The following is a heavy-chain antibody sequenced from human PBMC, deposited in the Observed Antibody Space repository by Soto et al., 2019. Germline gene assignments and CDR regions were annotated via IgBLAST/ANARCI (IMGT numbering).Heavy chain of an antibody. D-gene: IGHD6-13*01. CDR2: ISYDGNNK. CDR3: ARDYRCGWCLDY. V-gene: IGHV3-30-3*01. CDR1: GFPFSAEA. Sequence: QVQLVESGGGVVQPGNSLRLSCAGSGFPFSAEAIHWVRQAPGKGLEWVAAISYDGNNKNHADSVKGRFTVSRDNSKNTLYLQIDSLRPEDTAVYYWARDYRCGWCLDYWGQGSLVTVSS. J-gene: IGHJ4*02.